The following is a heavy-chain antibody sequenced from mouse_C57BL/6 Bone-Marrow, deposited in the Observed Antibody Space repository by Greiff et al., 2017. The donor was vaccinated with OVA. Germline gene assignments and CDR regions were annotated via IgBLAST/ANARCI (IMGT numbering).Heavy chain of an antibody. V-gene: IGHV7-3*01. J-gene: IGHJ2*01. CDR3: ASLYYGSSQKGYYFDY. CDR1: GFTFTDYY. D-gene: IGHD1-1*01. Sequence: DVMLVESGGGLVQPGGSLSLSCAASGFTFTDYYMSWVRQPPGKALEWLGFIRNKANGYTTEYSASVKGRFTISRDTSQSILYLQMNALRAEDSATYYCASLYYGSSQKGYYFDYWGQGTTLTVSS. CDR2: IRNKANGYTT.